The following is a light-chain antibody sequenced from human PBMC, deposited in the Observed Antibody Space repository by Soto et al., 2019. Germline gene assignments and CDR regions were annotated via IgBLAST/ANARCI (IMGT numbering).Light chain of an antibody. V-gene: IGKV3-20*01. J-gene: IGKJ3*01. CDR3: QQYGASPQFT. CDR1: QTIYSNY. CDR2: GAS. Sequence: EIVLTQSPGTLSLSPGERATLSCRASQTIYSNYLAWYQQKPGRPPRLLIYGASARATGIPDRFSGSGSGTDVTLNISGMETEDFAVYYCQQYGASPQFTFGPGTKVD.